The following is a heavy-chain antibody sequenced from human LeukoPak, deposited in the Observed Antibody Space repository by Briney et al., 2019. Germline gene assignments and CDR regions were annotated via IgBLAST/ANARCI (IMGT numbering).Heavy chain of an antibody. D-gene: IGHD6-19*01. CDR3: ARDLHPSGWSDFDY. CDR2: ISGSGGST. Sequence: RGSLRLSCAASGFTFSSYAMSWVRQAPGKGLEWVSAISGSGGSTYYADSVKGRFTISRDNSKNTLYLQMNSLRAEDTAVYYCARDLHPSGWSDFDYWGQGTLVTVSS. CDR1: GFTFSSYA. V-gene: IGHV3-23*01. J-gene: IGHJ4*02.